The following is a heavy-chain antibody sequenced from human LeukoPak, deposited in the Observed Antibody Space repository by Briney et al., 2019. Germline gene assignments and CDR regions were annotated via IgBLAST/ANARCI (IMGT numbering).Heavy chain of an antibody. V-gene: IGHV3-23*01. CDR1: GFSFSSFA. Sequence: PGGSLRLSRAASGFSFSSFAMTWVRQAPGKGLEWVSGIIDTGGATYYADSVKGRFTISRDNSKNTLFLQMNSLRAEDTAVYYCAKFNGHPTTNYYMDVWGEGTTVTVSS. CDR3: AKFNGHPTTNYYMDV. J-gene: IGHJ6*04. D-gene: IGHD3-10*01. CDR2: IIDTGGAT.